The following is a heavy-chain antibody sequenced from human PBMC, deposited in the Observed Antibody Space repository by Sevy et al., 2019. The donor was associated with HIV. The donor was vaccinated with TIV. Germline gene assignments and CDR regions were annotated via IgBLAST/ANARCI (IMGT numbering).Heavy chain of an antibody. Sequence: SETLSLTCTVSGGSISSYYWSWIRQPAGKGLEWIGGIYTGGSTNYNPSPKSGVTMSVDTSKNQFSLKLSSVTAAEPAVYYCARDGAYSSSWYPLGYYYGIDFWGQGTTVTVSS. D-gene: IGHD6-13*01. CDR3: ARDGAYSSSWYPLGYYYGIDF. CDR2: IYTGGST. CDR1: GGSISSYY. J-gene: IGHJ6*02. V-gene: IGHV4-4*07.